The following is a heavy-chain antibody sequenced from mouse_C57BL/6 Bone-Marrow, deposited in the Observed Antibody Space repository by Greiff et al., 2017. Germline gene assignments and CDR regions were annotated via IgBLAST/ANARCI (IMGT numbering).Heavy chain of an antibody. CDR1: GFTFSDYG. J-gene: IGHJ4*01. CDR2: ISSGSSTI. D-gene: IGHD2-4*01. V-gene: IGHV5-17*01. Sequence: EVQLVESGGGLVKPGGSLKLSCAASGFTFSDYGMHWVRQAPEKGLEWVAYISSGSSTIYYADTVKGRFTSSRDNAKNTLFLQMTSLRSEDAAMYYYGRRGLRRGDYYAMDYWGQGTSVTVSS. CDR3: GRRGLRRGDYYAMDY.